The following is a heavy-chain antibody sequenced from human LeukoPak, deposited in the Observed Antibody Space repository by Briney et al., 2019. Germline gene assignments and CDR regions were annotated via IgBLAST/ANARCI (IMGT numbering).Heavy chain of an antibody. V-gene: IGHV3-23*01. CDR2: ISGSGGST. Sequence: GGSLRLSCAASGFTLSSYAMSWVRQAPGKGLEWVSAISGSGGSTYYADSVKGRFTISRDNARNSLYLQMNSLRAEDTAVYYCARVLPPRYSGSRTGEYYFDYWGQGTLVTVSS. CDR3: ARVLPPRYSGSRTGEYYFDY. D-gene: IGHD1-26*01. J-gene: IGHJ4*02. CDR1: GFTLSSYA.